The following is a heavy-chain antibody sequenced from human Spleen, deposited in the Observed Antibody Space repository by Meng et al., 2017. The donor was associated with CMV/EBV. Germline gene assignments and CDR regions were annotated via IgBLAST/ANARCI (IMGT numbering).Heavy chain of an antibody. J-gene: IGHJ6*02. Sequence: GESLKISCGAFGFTFDDYAMHWVRQAPGKGLEWVSLISWDGGGTYYADSVKDRFTISRDNSKNSLYLQMNSLRAEDTAVYYCARLNYYGMDVWGQGTTVTVSS. CDR2: ISWDGGGT. V-gene: IGHV3-43D*03. CDR1: GFTFDDYA. D-gene: IGHD3-16*01. CDR3: ARLNYYGMDV.